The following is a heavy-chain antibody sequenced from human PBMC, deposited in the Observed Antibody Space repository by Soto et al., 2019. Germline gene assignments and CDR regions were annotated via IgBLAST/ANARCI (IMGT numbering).Heavy chain of an antibody. J-gene: IGHJ6*02. Sequence: PSETRSLTCTVSGGSISSYYWSWIRQPPGKGLEWIGYIYYSGSTNYNPSLKSRVTISVDTSKNQFSLKLSSVTAADTAVYYCAKWAPPYGMDVSGQATTVSVS. V-gene: IGHV4-59*01. CDR1: GGSISSYY. CDR3: AKWAPPYGMDV. D-gene: IGHD1-26*01. CDR2: IYYSGST.